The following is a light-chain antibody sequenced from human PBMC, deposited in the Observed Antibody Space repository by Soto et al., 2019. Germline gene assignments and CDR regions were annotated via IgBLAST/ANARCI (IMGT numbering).Light chain of an antibody. CDR1: QIIRTY. CDR3: QQRTNSPPWT. V-gene: IGKV3-11*01. Sequence: EIVLTQSPATLSLFPGEEPSLSCRPSQIIRTYLAWYQQRPGQVPRLLIYGVSKRAPAIPPRFSGSGSGTDFTLSVSGLETEDFATYYCQQRTNSPPWTFGQGTRVELK. J-gene: IGKJ1*01. CDR2: GVS.